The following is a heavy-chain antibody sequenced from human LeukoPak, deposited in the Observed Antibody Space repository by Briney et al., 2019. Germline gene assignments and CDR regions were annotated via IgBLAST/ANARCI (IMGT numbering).Heavy chain of an antibody. J-gene: IGHJ5*02. CDR1: GFTFSSYA. Sequence: GGSLRLSCAASGFTFSSYAMHWVRQAPGKGLEYVSAISSNGGSTYYANSVKGRFTISRDNSKNALYLQMGSLRAEDMAVYYCARALGYCSSTSCFNNWFDPWGQGTLVTASS. V-gene: IGHV3-64*01. CDR2: ISSNGGST. D-gene: IGHD2-2*01. CDR3: ARALGYCSSTSCFNNWFDP.